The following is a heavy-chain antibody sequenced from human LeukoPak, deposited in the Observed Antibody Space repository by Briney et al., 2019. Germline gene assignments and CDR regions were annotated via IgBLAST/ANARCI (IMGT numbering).Heavy chain of an antibody. CDR3: TRGSRYCSSGSCYGWFDP. CDR1: GGSISSYY. V-gene: IGHV4-59*01. Sequence: SATLSLTCTVAGGSISSYYWSWIRQPPGKGLGWIGYIYYSGSTNYNPSLKSRVTISVDTSKNQFSLKLNSVTAADTAIYYCTRGSRYCSSGSCYGWFDPWGQGTLVTVSS. J-gene: IGHJ5*02. D-gene: IGHD2-15*01. CDR2: IYYSGST.